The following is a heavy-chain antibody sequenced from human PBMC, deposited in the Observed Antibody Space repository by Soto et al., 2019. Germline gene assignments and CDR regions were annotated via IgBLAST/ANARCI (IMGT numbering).Heavy chain of an antibody. Sequence: GGSLRLSCAASGFTFSSYGMHWVRQAPGKGLEWVAVIWYDGSNKYYADFVKGRFTISRDNSKNTLYLQMNSLRAEDTAVYYCASRSPALDYWGQGTLVTVSS. CDR2: IWYDGSNK. CDR3: ASRSPALDY. J-gene: IGHJ4*02. D-gene: IGHD2-2*01. V-gene: IGHV3-33*01. CDR1: GFTFSSYG.